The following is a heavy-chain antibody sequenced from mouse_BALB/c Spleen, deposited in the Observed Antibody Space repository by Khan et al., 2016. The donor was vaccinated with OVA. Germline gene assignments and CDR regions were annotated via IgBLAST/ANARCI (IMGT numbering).Heavy chain of an antibody. CDR3: ARRGLPWDFDH. D-gene: IGHD2-1*01. V-gene: IGHV1-7*01. CDR2: INPSTGYT. CDR1: GYTFINYW. J-gene: IGHJ2*01. Sequence: QVQLQQSGAELAKPGASVKMSCKASGYTFINYWILWVKQRPGQGLEWIGYINPSTGYTEYNQNFKDKATLTADKSSSTAYMQLSSLTSEDSAVYYCARRGLPWDFDHWGQGTTLTVSS.